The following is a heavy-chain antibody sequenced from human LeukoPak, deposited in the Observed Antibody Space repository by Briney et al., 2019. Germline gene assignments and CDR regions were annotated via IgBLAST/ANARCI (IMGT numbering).Heavy chain of an antibody. D-gene: IGHD3-9*01. CDR2: IWCDGSHQ. V-gene: IGHV3-33*03. CDR1: GFTFSSYG. Sequence: PGGSLRLSCAASGFTFSSYGMHWVRQAPGKGLEWVAVIWCDGSHQYYADSVKGRFTISRDTAKNSLYLQMNSLRAEDTALYYCAKGYGLTAYYPVDYWGQGTLVTVSS. CDR3: AKGYGLTAYYPVDY. J-gene: IGHJ4*02.